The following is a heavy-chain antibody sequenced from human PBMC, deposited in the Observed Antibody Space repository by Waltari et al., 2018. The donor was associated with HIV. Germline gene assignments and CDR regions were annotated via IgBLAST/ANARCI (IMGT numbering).Heavy chain of an antibody. CDR3: VRDRGYNWNGDL. CDR2: IKPNNGDT. D-gene: IGHD1-20*01. V-gene: IGHV1-2*02. CDR1: GYTFSDNF. Sequence: QAQLVQSGAEVKRPGASVKVSCKASGYTFSDNFLFWVRQAPGLGLEWMGWIKPNNGDTMYAEKFQGRVTMTSDTSITTAYMELSGLRSDETCIFYCVRDRGYNWNGDLWGQGTLGTVSS. J-gene: IGHJ4*02.